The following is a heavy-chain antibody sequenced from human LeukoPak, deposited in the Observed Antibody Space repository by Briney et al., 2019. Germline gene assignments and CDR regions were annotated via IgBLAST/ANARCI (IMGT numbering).Heavy chain of an antibody. CDR3: TTDEDWNYARKDV. V-gene: IGHV3-15*04. Sequence: GGSLRLSCAASGFTFNYAWMSWVRQVPRKGLEWVGQTVSEIDGGTTDYATPVKGRFTISRDDSKSTLYLQMNSLKIEDTAVYYCTTDEDWNYARKDVWGQGATVIVSS. CDR1: GFTFNYAW. J-gene: IGHJ6*02. CDR2: TVSEIDGGTT. D-gene: IGHD1-7*01.